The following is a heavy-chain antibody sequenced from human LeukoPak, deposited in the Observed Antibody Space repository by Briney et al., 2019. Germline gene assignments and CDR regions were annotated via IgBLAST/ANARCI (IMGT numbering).Heavy chain of an antibody. Sequence: SVKVSCKASGSTFSSYAISRVRQAPGQGLEWMGGIIPIFGTANYAQKFQGRVTITTDESTSTAYMELSSLRSEDTAVYYCACGHGYYYMDVWGKGITVTVSS. CDR2: IIPIFGTA. CDR1: GSTFSSYA. V-gene: IGHV1-69*05. CDR3: ACGHGYYYMDV. J-gene: IGHJ6*03. D-gene: IGHD2-21*01.